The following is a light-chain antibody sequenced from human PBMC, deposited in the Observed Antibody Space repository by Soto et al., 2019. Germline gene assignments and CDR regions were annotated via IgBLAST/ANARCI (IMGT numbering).Light chain of an antibody. CDR2: GES. J-gene: IGKJ1*01. CDR3: QQQHNWPPWT. V-gene: IGKV3-15*01. CDR1: QSISGA. Sequence: IVMTQSPATLSLSPGERATLSCRASQSISGALAWYQQKPAQHPPILLFGESTRAAAITPRFSGGGCGTAFTPPTSSLLHEDFVVYYCQQQHNWPPWTFGQGTKVDI.